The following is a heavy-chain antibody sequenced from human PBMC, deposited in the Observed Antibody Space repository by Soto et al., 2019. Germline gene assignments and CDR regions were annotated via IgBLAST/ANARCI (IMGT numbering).Heavy chain of an antibody. Sequence: QITLKESGPTLVEPTQTLTLTCTFSGFSLSTHGVGVGWVRQSPGKTLEWLAFIYWDDDKRYSPSLQGRLTIAKDTSKNHVVLTMTNVDPVDTATYYCAHSEPHYYDSSGYYFFDYWGQGTLVTVSS. CDR1: GFSLSTHGVG. D-gene: IGHD3-22*01. CDR3: AHSEPHYYDSSGYYFFDY. J-gene: IGHJ4*02. V-gene: IGHV2-5*02. CDR2: IYWDDDK.